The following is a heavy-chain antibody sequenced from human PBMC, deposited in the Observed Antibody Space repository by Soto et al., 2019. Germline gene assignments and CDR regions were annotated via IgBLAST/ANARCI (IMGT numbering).Heavy chain of an antibody. D-gene: IGHD6-6*01. CDR2: INSDGSST. V-gene: IGHV3-74*01. CDR3: ARRSIAAAIWNY. Sequence: EVQLVESGGGLVQPGGSLSLSCAASGFTFSSYWMHWVRQAPGKGLVWVSRINSDGSSTSYADSVKGRFTISRDNAKNTLYLQMNSLRAEDTAVYYCARRSIAAAIWNYWGQGTLVTVSS. CDR1: GFTFSSYW. J-gene: IGHJ4*02.